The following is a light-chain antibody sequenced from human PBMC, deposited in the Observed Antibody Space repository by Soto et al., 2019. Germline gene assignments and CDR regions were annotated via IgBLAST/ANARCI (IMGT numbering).Light chain of an antibody. J-gene: IGLJ1*01. CDR1: SGDVGGYDY. V-gene: IGLV2-8*01. CDR3: SAYAGSDNPCV. CDR2: EVT. Sequence: QSALTQPPSASGSPGQSVTISCTGTSGDVGGYDYVSCYQQHPGKAPKLMIYEVTKRPLGVPDRFSGSKSCNTAYLTVSGLQAEDEAEYYCSAYAGSDNPCVFGTGTKVTVL.